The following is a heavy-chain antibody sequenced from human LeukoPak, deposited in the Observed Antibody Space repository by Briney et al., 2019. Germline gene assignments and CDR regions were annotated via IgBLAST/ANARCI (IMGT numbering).Heavy chain of an antibody. CDR1: GFTFSSYA. D-gene: IGHD3-22*01. CDR2: ISGSGGST. CDR3: AKVLMIVVVPDYFDY. Sequence: GGSLRLSCAASGFTFSSYAMSWVRQAPGKGLEWVSAISGSGGSTYYADSVKGRFTISRDNSKNTLYLQMNSLRAEDTAVYYCAKVLMIVVVPDYFDYWGQGTLVTVSS. J-gene: IGHJ4*02. V-gene: IGHV3-23*01.